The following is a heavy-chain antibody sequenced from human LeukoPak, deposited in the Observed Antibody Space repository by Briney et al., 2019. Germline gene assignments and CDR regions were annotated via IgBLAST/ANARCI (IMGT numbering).Heavy chain of an antibody. Sequence: GGSLRLSCAASGFTFSSYGIHWVRQAPGKGLEWVALISYDGSNKHYADSVKGRFTISRDNSKNTLYLQVNSLRVEDTAMYYCARGGYYYDNSGGAFDIWRQGTMVTVSS. CDR3: ARGGYYYDNSGGAFDI. D-gene: IGHD3-22*01. CDR2: ISYDGSNK. V-gene: IGHV3-30*19. J-gene: IGHJ3*02. CDR1: GFTFSSYG.